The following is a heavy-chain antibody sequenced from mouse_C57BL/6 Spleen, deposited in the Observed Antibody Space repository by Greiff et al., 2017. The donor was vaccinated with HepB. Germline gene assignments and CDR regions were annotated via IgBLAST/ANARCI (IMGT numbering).Heavy chain of an antibody. V-gene: IGHV5-4*01. D-gene: IGHD1-1*01. CDR2: ISDGGSYT. Sequence: DVMLVESGGGLVKPGGSLKLSCAASGFTFSSYAMSWVRQTPEKRLEWVATISDGGSYTYYPDNVKGRFTISRDNAKNNLYLQMSHLKSEDTAMYYCAREGGYYYGSSPAWFAYWGQGTLVTVSA. J-gene: IGHJ3*01. CDR1: GFTFSSYA. CDR3: AREGGYYYGSSPAWFAY.